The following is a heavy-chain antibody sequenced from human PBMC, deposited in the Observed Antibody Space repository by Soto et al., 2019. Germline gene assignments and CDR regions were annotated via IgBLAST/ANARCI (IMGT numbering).Heavy chain of an antibody. Sequence: PGGSLRLSCAASGFTFSNFWMNWVRQAPGKGLEWVANIKQDGSETYYVDSVKGRLVISRDNAKNSLSLQMNSLTAEDTAVYYCATNTVTKVDDYWGQGTLVTVS. V-gene: IGHV3-7*03. CDR3: ATNTVTKVDDY. J-gene: IGHJ4*02. CDR1: GFTFSNFW. D-gene: IGHD4-17*01. CDR2: IKQDGSET.